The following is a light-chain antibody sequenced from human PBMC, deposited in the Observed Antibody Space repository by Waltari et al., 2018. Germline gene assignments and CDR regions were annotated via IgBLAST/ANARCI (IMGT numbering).Light chain of an antibody. J-gene: IGKJ1*01. Sequence: EIVMTQSPGTLSVSPGGRATLSCRASQRVSTNLAWYQQKPGQAPRLLIFDASTRATGIPGRFSGSGSGTEFTLTISRLQSQDFAVYYCQQYDDWPGTFGQGTKVEIK. CDR2: DAS. CDR1: QRVSTN. CDR3: QQYDDWPGT. V-gene: IGKV3-15*01.